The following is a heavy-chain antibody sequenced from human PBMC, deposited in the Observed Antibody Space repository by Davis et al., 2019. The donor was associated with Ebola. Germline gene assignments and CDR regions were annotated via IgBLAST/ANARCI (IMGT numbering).Heavy chain of an antibody. CDR1: GYTFTSYA. Sequence: ASVKVSCKASGYTFTSYAMHWVRQAPGQRLEWMGWINAGNGNTKYSQKFQGRVTITRDTSASTAYMELSSLRSEDTAVYYCARDSGMVYATNLFDPWGQGTLVTVSS. CDR2: INAGNGNT. J-gene: IGHJ5*02. CDR3: ARDSGMVYATNLFDP. V-gene: IGHV1-3*01. D-gene: IGHD2-8*01.